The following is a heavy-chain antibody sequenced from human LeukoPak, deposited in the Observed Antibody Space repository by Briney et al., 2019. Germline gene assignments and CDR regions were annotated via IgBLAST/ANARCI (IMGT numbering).Heavy chain of an antibody. CDR3: AGTAAGTRWFDP. Sequence: GGSLRLSCAASGFTVSSNYVSWVRQAPGKGLEWVSVIYSGGSTYYADSVKGRFTISSDNSKNTLYLQMNSLRAEDTAVYYCAGTAAGTRWFDPWGQGTLVTVSS. J-gene: IGHJ5*02. CDR2: IYSGGST. V-gene: IGHV3-66*02. D-gene: IGHD6-13*01. CDR1: GFTVSSNY.